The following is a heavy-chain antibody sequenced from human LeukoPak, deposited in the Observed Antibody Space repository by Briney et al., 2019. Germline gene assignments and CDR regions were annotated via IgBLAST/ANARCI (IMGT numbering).Heavy chain of an antibody. V-gene: IGHV4-61*01. J-gene: IGHJ4*02. D-gene: IGHD3-22*01. CDR3: AREYYDSSGYRFDY. CDR2: IYYSGST. CDR1: GGSVSSGSYY. Sequence: PSEALSLTCTVSGGSVSSGSYYWRWIRQPPGKGLEWIGYIYYSGSTNYNPSLKSRVTISVDTSKNQVSLKLSSVTAADTAVYYCAREYYDSSGYRFDYWGQGTLVTVSS.